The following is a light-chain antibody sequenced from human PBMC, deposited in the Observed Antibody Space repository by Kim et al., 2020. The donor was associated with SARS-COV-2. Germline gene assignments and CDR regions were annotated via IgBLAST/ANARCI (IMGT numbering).Light chain of an antibody. J-gene: IGKJ2*01. V-gene: IGKV4-1*01. CDR1: QSLFYNSINKNH. Sequence: RATINCKSSQSLFYNSINKNHLVWYQQKPGQPPKLLLYWASTRESGVPDRFSGSGSGTDFTLPISSLQAEDVAVYYCKAYYTIPHTFRQGTKLDI. CDR2: WAS. CDR3: KAYYTIPHT.